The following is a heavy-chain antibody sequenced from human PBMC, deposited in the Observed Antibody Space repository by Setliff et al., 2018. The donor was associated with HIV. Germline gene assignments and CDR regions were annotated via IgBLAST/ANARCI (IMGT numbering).Heavy chain of an antibody. V-gene: IGHV1-8*02. CDR2: MNPNSGNT. CDR1: GYTFTSYD. J-gene: IGHJ6*03. D-gene: IGHD6-19*01. CDR3: ARGAWYTSGWYSSRYRDV. Sequence: ASVKVSCKASGYTFTSYDINWVRQATGQGLEWMGWMNPNSGNTGYAQKFQGRVTMTRNTSISTAYMELSSLRSEDTAVYYCARGAWYTSGWYSSRYRDVWGKGTTVTVSS.